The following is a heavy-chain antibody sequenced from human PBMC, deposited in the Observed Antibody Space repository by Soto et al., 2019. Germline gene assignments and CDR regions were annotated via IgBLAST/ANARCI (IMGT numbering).Heavy chain of an antibody. J-gene: IGHJ4*02. D-gene: IGHD5-18*01. CDR2: IWYDGSKK. CDR1: GFTFSSYA. V-gene: IGHV3-33*01. CDR3: ARADTALVGLYFFDY. Sequence: QVQLVESGGGVVQPGKSLRLSCAASGFTFSSYAMHWVSQAPGKGLECVAVIWYDGSKKYYADSVTGRFTISRDTSTNTLYLQMIGLRVEDTAVYYFARADTALVGLYFFDYWGQGTLVTVSS.